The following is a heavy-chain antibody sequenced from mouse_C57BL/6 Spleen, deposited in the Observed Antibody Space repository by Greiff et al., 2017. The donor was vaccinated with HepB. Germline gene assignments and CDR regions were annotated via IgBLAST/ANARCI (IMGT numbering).Heavy chain of an antibody. Sequence: SGAELVRPGTSVKVSCKASGYAFTNYLIEWVKQRPGQGLEWIGVINPGSGGTNYNEKFKGKATLTADKSSSTAYMQLSSLTSEDSAVYFCARTSDYGAYWGQGTLVTVSA. CDR1: GYAFTNYL. CDR3: ARTSDYGAY. D-gene: IGHD2-4*01. J-gene: IGHJ3*01. CDR2: INPGSGGT. V-gene: IGHV1-54*01.